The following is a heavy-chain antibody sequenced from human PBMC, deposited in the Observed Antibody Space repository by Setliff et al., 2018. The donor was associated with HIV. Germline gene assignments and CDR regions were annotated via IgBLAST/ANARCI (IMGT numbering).Heavy chain of an antibody. J-gene: IGHJ4*02. V-gene: IGHV4-61*02. CDR1: GDSISSVSYS. CDR2: AYTGGST. D-gene: IGHD5-12*01. CDR3: ARQDVDIVATTPCHFDY. Sequence: SETLSLTCTVSGDSISSVSYSWVWIRQPAGKGLEWIGRAYTGGSTYYNPSLKSRVTISVDTSKNQFSLKLSSVTAADTAVYYSARQDVDIVATTPCHFDYWGQGTLVTVSS.